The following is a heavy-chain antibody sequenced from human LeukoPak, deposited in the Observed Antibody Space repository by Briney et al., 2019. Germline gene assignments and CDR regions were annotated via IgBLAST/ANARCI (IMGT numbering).Heavy chain of an antibody. J-gene: IGHJ3*02. D-gene: IGHD3-22*01. Sequence: SETLSLTCTVSGGSISSNNYYWGWIRQPPGKGLEWIGSIYYSGSTYYNPSLKSRVTISVDRSKNQFSLKLSSVTAADTAVYYCARAPPAGGLDAFDIWGQGTMVTVSS. CDR1: GGSISSNNYY. V-gene: IGHV4-39*07. CDR3: ARAPPAGGLDAFDI. CDR2: IYYSGST.